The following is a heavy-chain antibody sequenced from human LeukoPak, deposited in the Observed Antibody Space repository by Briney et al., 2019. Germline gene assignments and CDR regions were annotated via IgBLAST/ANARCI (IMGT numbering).Heavy chain of an antibody. CDR3: AELGITMIGGV. CDR1: GFTFSSYS. V-gene: IGHV3-21*01. Sequence: GGSLRLSCAASGFTFSSYSMNWVRQAPGKGLEWVSSISSSSSYIYYADSLKGRFTTSRHNAKKSVYLQMNSLRAEDTAVYYCAELGITMIGGVWGKGTTVTISS. CDR2: ISSSSSYI. J-gene: IGHJ6*04. D-gene: IGHD3-10*02.